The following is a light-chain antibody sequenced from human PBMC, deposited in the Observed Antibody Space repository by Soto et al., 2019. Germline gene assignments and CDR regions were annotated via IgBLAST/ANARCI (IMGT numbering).Light chain of an antibody. CDR3: QQYGNSPLT. Sequence: ETVVTQSPGTLSLSPGEGATLSCRASQSVDSRYLAWYQQKPGQAPRLLIHGTSNRASGIPDRFSGSGSGTDFTLTISRLEPEDFEVYYCQQYGNSPLTFGGGTKVDIK. J-gene: IGKJ4*01. CDR2: GTS. CDR1: QSVDSRY. V-gene: IGKV3-20*01.